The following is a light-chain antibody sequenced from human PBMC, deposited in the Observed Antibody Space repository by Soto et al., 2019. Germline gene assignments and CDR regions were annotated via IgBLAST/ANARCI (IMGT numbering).Light chain of an antibody. J-gene: IGLJ1*01. CDR1: SSDVGAYNY. Sequence: QSALTQPASVSGSPGQAITISCTGTSSDVGAYNYVSWYQHHPGKAPKLIIYDVTNRPSGVSNRFSGSKSGNTASLTISGLQAEDEADYYCSSYTSSSIYVFGDGTKVTVL. CDR3: SSYTSSSIYV. V-gene: IGLV2-14*03. CDR2: DVT.